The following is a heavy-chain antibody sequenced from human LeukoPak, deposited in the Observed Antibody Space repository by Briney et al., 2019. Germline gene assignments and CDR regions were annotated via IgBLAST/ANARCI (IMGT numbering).Heavy chain of an antibody. CDR1: GFTFSSYS. J-gene: IGHJ4*02. D-gene: IGHD6-13*01. CDR2: ISSSSSYI. CDR3: ARCDSSSWTNPDY. V-gene: IGHV3-21*01. Sequence: PGGSLRLSCAASGFTFSSYSMNWVRQAPGKGLEWVSSISSSSSYIYYADSVKGRFTISRDNAKNSLYLQMNSLRAEDTAVYYCARCDSSSWTNPDYWGQGTLVTASS.